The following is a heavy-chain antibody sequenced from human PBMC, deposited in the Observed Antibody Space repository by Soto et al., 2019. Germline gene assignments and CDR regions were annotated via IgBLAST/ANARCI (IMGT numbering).Heavy chain of an antibody. J-gene: IGHJ4*02. CDR3: ARDLSVVFDY. V-gene: IGHV3-23*01. CDR1: GFTFNKYA. D-gene: IGHD2-15*01. CDR2: ITDSGAAS. Sequence: TSETLSLSCTASGFTFNKYAMSWVRQAPGKGLEWVSAITDSGAASHYADSVKGRFTVSRDNSKNTLYLQMNSLRADDTAVYYCARDLSVVFDYWGQGTLVTVSS.